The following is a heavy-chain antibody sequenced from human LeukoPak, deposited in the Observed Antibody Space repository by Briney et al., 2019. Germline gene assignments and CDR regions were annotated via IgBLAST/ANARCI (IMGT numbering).Heavy chain of an antibody. J-gene: IGHJ4*02. CDR3: ARGPIDYGDYFFDY. CDR2: IYYSGST. V-gene: IGHV4-39*01. Sequence: SETLSLTCTVSGGSISSSSYYWGWIRQPPGKGLEWIGSIYYSGSTYYNPSLKSRVTISVDTSKNQFSLKLSSVTAADTAVYYCARGPIDYGDYFFDYWGQGTLVTVSS. CDR1: GGSISSSSYY. D-gene: IGHD4-17*01.